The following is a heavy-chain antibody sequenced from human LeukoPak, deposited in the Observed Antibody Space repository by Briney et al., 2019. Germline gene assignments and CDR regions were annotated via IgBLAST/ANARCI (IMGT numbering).Heavy chain of an antibody. CDR3: ARGLSNGDSRYNWFGP. V-gene: IGHV3-7*04. CDR2: IKLDGSEK. Sequence: PAGSLLVNCVASGFTFSDHWMNWVRQTPGKGLEWVTNIKLDGSEKNYVDSVKGRFAISRYNVKNSLHLQMNSLRVEDTAVYYCARGLSNGDSRYNWFGPRVQGAMVTVSS. D-gene: IGHD2-8*01. CDR1: GFTFSDHW. J-gene: IGHJ5*02.